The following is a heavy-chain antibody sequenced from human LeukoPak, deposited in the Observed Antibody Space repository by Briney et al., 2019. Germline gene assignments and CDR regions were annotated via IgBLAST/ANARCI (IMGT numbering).Heavy chain of an antibody. CDR2: ISAYNGNT. CDR1: GYTFTSYG. Sequence: ASLKVSCKASGYTFTSYGISWVRQAPGQGLEWMGWISAYNGNTNYAQKLQGRVTMTTDTSTSTAYMELRSLRSDDTAVYYCARVRTIAAAGTFDYWGQGTLVTVSS. CDR3: ARVRTIAAAGTFDY. J-gene: IGHJ4*02. V-gene: IGHV1-18*01. D-gene: IGHD6-13*01.